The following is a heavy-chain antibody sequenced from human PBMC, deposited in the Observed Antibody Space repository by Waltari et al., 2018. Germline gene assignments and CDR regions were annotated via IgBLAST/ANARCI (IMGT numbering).Heavy chain of an antibody. CDR3: ARVAYSDFWSEYSSRPSFDY. CDR2: IFHSGST. Sequence: QVELQESGPGLVKPSETLSLTCKVSGYYISSNYFWGWIRQPPGKGPEWIGSIFHSGSTYYHPSLKSRVTISVDTSKNQFSLKLISVTAADTAVYYCARVAYSDFWSEYSSRPSFDYWGPGTLVTVSS. V-gene: IGHV4-38-2*02. J-gene: IGHJ4*02. CDR1: GYYISSNYF. D-gene: IGHD3-3*01.